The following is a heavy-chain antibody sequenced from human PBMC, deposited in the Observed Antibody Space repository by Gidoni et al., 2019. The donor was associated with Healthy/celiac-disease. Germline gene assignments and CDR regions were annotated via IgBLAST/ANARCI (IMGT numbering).Heavy chain of an antibody. D-gene: IGHD5-12*01. Sequence: QLQLQESGPGLVKPSETLSLTCTVSGGSISSSSYYWGWIRQPPGKGLEWIGSIYYSGSTYYNPSLKSRVTISVDTSKNQFSLKLSSVTAADTAVYYCARQPVATITAVDYWGQGTLVTVSS. V-gene: IGHV4-39*01. CDR3: ARQPVATITAVDY. J-gene: IGHJ4*02. CDR2: IYYSGST. CDR1: GGSISSSSYY.